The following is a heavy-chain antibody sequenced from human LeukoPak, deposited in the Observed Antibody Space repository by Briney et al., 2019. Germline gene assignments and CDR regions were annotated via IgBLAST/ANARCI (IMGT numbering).Heavy chain of an antibody. D-gene: IGHD4-23*01. Sequence: SGTLSLTCTVSGGSISSNYWSWIRQPPGKGLEWIGYIYYSGSTNYNPSLKSRVTISVDTSKNQFSLKLSSVTAADPAVYYCARVQAYGGKGYFDYWGQGTLVTVSS. CDR3: ARVQAYGGKGYFDY. CDR2: IYYSGST. V-gene: IGHV4-59*01. CDR1: GGSISSNY. J-gene: IGHJ4*02.